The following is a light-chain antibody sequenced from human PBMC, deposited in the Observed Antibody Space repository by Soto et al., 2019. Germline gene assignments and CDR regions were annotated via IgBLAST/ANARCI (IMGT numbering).Light chain of an antibody. J-gene: IGKJ1*01. CDR2: AAS. V-gene: IGKV1-39*01. CDR1: QRISSY. Sequence: DIQMTQSPSSLSASVGVRVTITCRASQRISSYLNWYQHKPGKAPKLLIYAASSLQTVVPSRFSGSRSGTDFALTISSLQRDDFATYYCQQTVSFPRTVAQGTKVEMK. CDR3: QQTVSFPRT.